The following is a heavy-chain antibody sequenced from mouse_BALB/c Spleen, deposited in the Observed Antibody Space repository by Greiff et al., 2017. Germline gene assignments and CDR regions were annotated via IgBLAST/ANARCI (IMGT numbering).Heavy chain of an antibody. CDR1: GYTFTSYV. CDR2: INPYNDGT. J-gene: IGHJ1*01. Sequence: VQLKQSGPELVKPGASVKMSCKASGYTFTSYVMHWVKQKPGQGLEWIGYINPYNDGTKYNEKFKGKATLTSDKSSSTAYMELSSLTSEDSAVYYCARNYGSSYYWYFDVWGAGTTVTVSS. D-gene: IGHD1-1*01. V-gene: IGHV1-14*01. CDR3: ARNYGSSYYWYFDV.